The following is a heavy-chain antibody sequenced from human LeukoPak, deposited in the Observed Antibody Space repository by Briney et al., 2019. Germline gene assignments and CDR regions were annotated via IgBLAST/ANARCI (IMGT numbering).Heavy chain of an antibody. CDR3: ARLPSEGGWYDFDY. CDR2: ISSSGSTI. V-gene: IGHV3-48*03. Sequence: GGSLRLSCAASGFTFSSYEMNWVRRAPGKGLEWVSYISSSGSTIYYADSVKGRFTISRDNAKNSLYLQMNSLRAEDTAVYYCARLPSEGGWYDFDYWGQGTLVTVSS. CDR1: GFTFSSYE. D-gene: IGHD6-19*01. J-gene: IGHJ4*02.